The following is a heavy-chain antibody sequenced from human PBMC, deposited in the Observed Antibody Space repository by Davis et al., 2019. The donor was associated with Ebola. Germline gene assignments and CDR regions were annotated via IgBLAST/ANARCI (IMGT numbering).Heavy chain of an antibody. V-gene: IGHV3-30*03. Sequence: PGGSLRLSCAASGFTFSNYGMHWVCQAPGKGLEWVATIVYDGINKDYADSVKGRFTVSRDNAKNSLYLQMNSLRAEDTAVYYCVRDPALVVTGGGWFFGLWGRGTLVTVSS. J-gene: IGHJ2*01. CDR3: VRDPALVVTGGGWFFGL. D-gene: IGHD2-21*02. CDR1: GFTFSNYG. CDR2: IVYDGINK.